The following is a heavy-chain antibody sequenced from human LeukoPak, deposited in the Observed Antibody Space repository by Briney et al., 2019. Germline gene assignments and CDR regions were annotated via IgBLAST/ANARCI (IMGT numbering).Heavy chain of an antibody. J-gene: IGHJ4*02. Sequence: PSETLSLTCTVSGGSVSSGSYYWSWIRQPPGKGLEWIGYIYYSASTNYNPSLKSRVTISVDTSKNQFSLKLSSVTAADTAVYYCARATDTAMVFDYWGQGTLVTVSS. D-gene: IGHD5-18*01. V-gene: IGHV4-61*01. CDR3: ARATDTAMVFDY. CDR2: IYYSAST. CDR1: GGSVSSGSYY.